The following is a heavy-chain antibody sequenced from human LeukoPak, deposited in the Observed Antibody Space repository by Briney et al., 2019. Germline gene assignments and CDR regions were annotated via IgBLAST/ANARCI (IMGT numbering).Heavy chain of an antibody. D-gene: IGHD3-22*01. CDR2: ISGSGGST. CDR3: AKDTMIVVVTCYFDY. J-gene: IGHJ4*02. Sequence: PGGSLRLSCAASGFTFSSYAMSWVRQAPGKGLEWVSAISGSGGSTYYADSVKGRFTISRDNSKNTLYLQMNSLRAEDTAVYYCAKDTMIVVVTCYFDYWGQGTLVTVSS. V-gene: IGHV3-23*01. CDR1: GFTFSSYA.